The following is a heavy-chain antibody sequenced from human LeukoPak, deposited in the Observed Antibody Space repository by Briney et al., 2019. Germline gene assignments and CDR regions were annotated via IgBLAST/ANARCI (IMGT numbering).Heavy chain of an antibody. J-gene: IGHJ4*02. D-gene: IGHD4-23*01. V-gene: IGHV4-59*11. CDR3: ARGRGGNSNY. Sequence: SETLSLTCTVSGGSISSHYWSWIRQPPGKRLEWIGCISYSGSTNYNPSLKSRVTISVDKSKNQFSLKLSSVTAADTAVYYCARGRGGNSNYWGQGTLVTVSS. CDR1: GGSISSHY. CDR2: ISYSGST.